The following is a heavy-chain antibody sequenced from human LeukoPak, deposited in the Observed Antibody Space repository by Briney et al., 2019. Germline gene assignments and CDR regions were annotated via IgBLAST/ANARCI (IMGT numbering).Heavy chain of an antibody. D-gene: IGHD1-26*01. Sequence: SETLSLTCAVSGGSISSYYWSWIRQPAGKGLEWIGRIYTSGSTNYNPSLKSRVTMSVDTSKNQFSLKLSSVTAADTAVYYCARSPQWELLFDYWGQGTLVTVSS. V-gene: IGHV4-4*07. J-gene: IGHJ4*02. CDR2: IYTSGST. CDR3: ARSPQWELLFDY. CDR1: GGSISSYY.